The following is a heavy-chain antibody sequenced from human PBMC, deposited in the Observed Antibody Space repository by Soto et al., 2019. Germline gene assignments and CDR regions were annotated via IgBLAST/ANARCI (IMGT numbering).Heavy chain of an antibody. V-gene: IGHV3-7*04. Sequence: EVQLVESGGGLVQPGGSLRLSCAASGFTFSMYWMSWVRQAPGKGLEWVANIKEDGSEKYYVDSVKGRFTISRDNAKNSLYLQMNSLRAEDTAVDYCARATGADKEDYWGQGTLVTVSS. J-gene: IGHJ4*02. CDR2: IKEDGSEK. CDR3: ARATGADKEDY. CDR1: GFTFSMYW. D-gene: IGHD3-10*01.